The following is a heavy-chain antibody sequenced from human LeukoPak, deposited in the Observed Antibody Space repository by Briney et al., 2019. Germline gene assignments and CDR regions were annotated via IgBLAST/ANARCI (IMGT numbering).Heavy chain of an antibody. CDR1: GGTFSSYT. J-gene: IGHJ3*02. D-gene: IGHD3-16*02. CDR2: IIPILGIA. V-gene: IGHV1-69*04. CDR3: ARDFPHYDYVWGSYRPLMNDAFDI. Sequence: ASVKVSCKASGGTFSSYTISWVRQAPGQGLEWMGRIIPILGIANYAQKFQGRVTITADKSTSTAYMELSSLRSEDTAVYYCARDFPHYDYVWGSYRPLMNDAFDIWGQGTMVTVSS.